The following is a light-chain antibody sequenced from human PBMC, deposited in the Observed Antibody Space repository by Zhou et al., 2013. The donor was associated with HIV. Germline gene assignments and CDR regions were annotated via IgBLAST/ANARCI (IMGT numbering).Light chain of an antibody. CDR2: GAS. V-gene: IGKV3-20*01. Sequence: EIVMTQSPATLSVSPGERATLSCRASQSVSSNLAWYQQKPGQAPRLLMSGASTRATGIPDRFSGSGSGTDFTLTISRLEPEDFAVYYCQQYGSFFGPGTKVDIK. J-gene: IGKJ3*01. CDR3: QQYGSF. CDR1: QSVSSN.